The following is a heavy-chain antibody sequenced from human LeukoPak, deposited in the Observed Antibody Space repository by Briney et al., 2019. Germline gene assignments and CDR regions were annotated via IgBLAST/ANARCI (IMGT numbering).Heavy chain of an antibody. V-gene: IGHV3-15*01. CDR1: GFTLTKAW. CDR3: TTQWEGWRGNDY. CDR2: IKSKTDGGTT. D-gene: IGHD1-26*01. J-gene: IGHJ4*02. Sequence: RPGGSLRLSCAASGFTLTKAWMSWVRQAPGKGLEWVGRIKSKTDGGTTDYAAPVKGRITISRDDSKKTQYLQMNSLKTEDTAVYYCTTQWEGWRGNDYWGQGTLVTVSS.